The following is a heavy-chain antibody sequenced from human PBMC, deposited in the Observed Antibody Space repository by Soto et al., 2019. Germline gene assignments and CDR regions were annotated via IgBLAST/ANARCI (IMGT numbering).Heavy chain of an antibody. V-gene: IGHV3-33*01. J-gene: IGHJ4*02. CDR2: IWYDGSNK. CDR3: ARDKRYSYGAFDY. Sequence: TGGSLRLSCAASGFTFSSYGMHWVRQAPGKGLEWVAVIWYDGSNKYYADSVKGRFTISRDNSKNTLYLQMNSLRAEDTVVYYCARDKRYSYGAFDYWGQGTLVTAPQ. D-gene: IGHD5-18*01. CDR1: GFTFSSYG.